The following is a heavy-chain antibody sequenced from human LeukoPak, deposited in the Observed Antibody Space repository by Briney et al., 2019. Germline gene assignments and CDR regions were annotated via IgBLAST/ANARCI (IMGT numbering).Heavy chain of an antibody. CDR3: ARVSDILTGFRYDYYFDY. D-gene: IGHD3-9*01. CDR1: GGAFSSYA. CDR2: IIPIFGTA. V-gene: IGHV1-69*05. J-gene: IGHJ4*02. Sequence: SVKVSCKASGGAFSSYAISWVRQAPGQGLEWMGRIIPIFGTANYAQKFQGRVTITTDESTSTAYMELSSLRSEDTAVYYCARVSDILTGFRYDYYFDYWGQGTLVTVSS.